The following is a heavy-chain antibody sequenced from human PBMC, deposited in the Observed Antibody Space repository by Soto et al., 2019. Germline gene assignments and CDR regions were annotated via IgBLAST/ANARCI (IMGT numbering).Heavy chain of an antibody. J-gene: IGHJ6*03. Sequence: SETLSLTCTVSGGSISSYYWSWIRQPPGKGLEWIGYIYYSGSTNYNPSLKSRVTISVDTSKNQFSLKLSSVTAADTAVYYCARATVTYCSSTSCQSPYYYYMDVWGKGTTVTVPS. V-gene: IGHV4-59*01. CDR2: IYYSGST. CDR1: GGSISSYY. D-gene: IGHD2-2*01. CDR3: ARATVTYCSSTSCQSPYYYYMDV.